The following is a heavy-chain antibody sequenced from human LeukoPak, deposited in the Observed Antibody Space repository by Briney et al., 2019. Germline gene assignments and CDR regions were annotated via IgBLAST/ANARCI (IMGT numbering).Heavy chain of an antibody. CDR2: IKQDGSEK. Sequence: GGSLRLSCAASGFTFSSSSISWVRQAPGKGLEWVANIKQDGSEKYYVDSVKGRFTISRDNAKNSLYLQMNSLRAEDTAVYYCARDKNCGGDCADYWGQGTLVTVSS. CDR3: ARDKNCGGDCADY. V-gene: IGHV3-7*03. J-gene: IGHJ4*02. D-gene: IGHD2-21*02. CDR1: GFTFSSSS.